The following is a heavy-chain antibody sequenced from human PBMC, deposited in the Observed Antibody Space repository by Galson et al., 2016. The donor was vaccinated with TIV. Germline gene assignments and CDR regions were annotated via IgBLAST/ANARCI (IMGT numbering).Heavy chain of an antibody. J-gene: IGHJ6*02. D-gene: IGHD1-26*01. V-gene: IGHV3-66*03. Sequence: SLRLSCAAPGFSVSYKHMIWVRQTPGKGLEWVSLIYSNDDTYYADSVKGRFTISRDNSKNTFDLQMNSLRVEDTAVYYCARDRSYLEYNFYGMDVWGQGTTVIVS. CDR2: IYSNDDT. CDR1: GFSVSYKH. CDR3: ARDRSYLEYNFYGMDV.